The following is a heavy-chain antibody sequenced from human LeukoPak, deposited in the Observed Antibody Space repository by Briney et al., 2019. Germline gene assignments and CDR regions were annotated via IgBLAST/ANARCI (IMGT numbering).Heavy chain of an antibody. V-gene: IGHV3-21*01. D-gene: IGHD5-18*01. CDR1: GFTFSSYS. CDR3: ARDYRGDTAMVIGY. Sequence: GGSLRLSCAASGFTFSSYSMTWVRQAPGKGLEWVSSISSSSSCIYYADSVKGRFTISRDNAKNSLYLQMNSLRAEDTAVYYCARDYRGDTAMVIGYWGQGTLVTVSS. J-gene: IGHJ4*02. CDR2: ISSSSSCI.